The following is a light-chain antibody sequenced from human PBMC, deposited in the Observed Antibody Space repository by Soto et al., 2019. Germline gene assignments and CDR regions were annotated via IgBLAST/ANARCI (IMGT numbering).Light chain of an antibody. V-gene: IGKV1-39*01. CDR3: QQSDSTPYT. J-gene: IGKJ2*01. Sequence: DIQMTQSPSSLSSSVGDMVTITCRASQTISTYLNWYQQKPGKAPRLLIYDASSLLSGVPSRFSGSVSGTDFTLTIASLQPKDFSTYYCQQSDSTPYTFGQGTKVEI. CDR1: QTISTY. CDR2: DAS.